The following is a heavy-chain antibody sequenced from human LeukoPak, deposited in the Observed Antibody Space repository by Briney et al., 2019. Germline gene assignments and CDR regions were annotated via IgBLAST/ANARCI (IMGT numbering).Heavy chain of an antibody. J-gene: IGHJ3*02. CDR1: GFTFSSYA. Sequence: GGSLRLSCAASGFTFSSYAMSWVRQAPGEGLEWVSAISGSGGSTYYADSVKGRFTISRDNSKNTLYLQMNSLRAEDTAVYYCAKDSTIFGVVIIPSWAFDIWGQGTMVTVSS. V-gene: IGHV3-23*01. CDR3: AKDSTIFGVVIIPSWAFDI. CDR2: ISGSGGST. D-gene: IGHD3-3*01.